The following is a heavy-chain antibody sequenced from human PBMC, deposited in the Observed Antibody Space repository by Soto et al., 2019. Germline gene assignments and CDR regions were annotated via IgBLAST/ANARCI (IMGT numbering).Heavy chain of an antibody. CDR2: ISYDGSNK. J-gene: IGHJ3*02. CDR1: GFTFSSYA. D-gene: IGHD1-1*01. CDR3: ARDYWNEEYVDAFDI. Sequence: QVQLVESGGGVVQPGRSLRLSCAASGFTFSSYAMHWVRQAPGKGLEWVAVISYDGSNKYYADSVKGRFTISRDYSKNTRYLQRNSRRAEDTAVYYCARDYWNEEYVDAFDIWGQGKMVTVAS. V-gene: IGHV3-30-3*01.